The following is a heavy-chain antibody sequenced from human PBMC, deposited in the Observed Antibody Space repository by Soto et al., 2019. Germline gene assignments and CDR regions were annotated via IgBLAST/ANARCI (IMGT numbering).Heavy chain of an antibody. D-gene: IGHD2-8*01. J-gene: IGHJ4*02. CDR3: ARPPFPGCINGVCYPCDH. Sequence: QVQLVQSGAEVKKPGASVKVSCKASGYTFTHSYIHWVRQAPGQGLEWMGMINPSGGSTDYAQKFQGRVTMTTDTSTTTVYMELSSLRSDDTAVYYCARPPFPGCINGVCYPCDHWGQGTLVTVSS. V-gene: IGHV1-46*01. CDR1: GYTFTHSY. CDR2: INPSGGST.